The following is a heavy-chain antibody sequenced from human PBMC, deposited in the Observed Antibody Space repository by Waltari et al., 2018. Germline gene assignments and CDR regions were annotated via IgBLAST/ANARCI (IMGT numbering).Heavy chain of an antibody. CDR2: INSDGSST. V-gene: IGHV3-74*01. Sequence: EVQLVESGGGLVQPGGSLRLSCAASGFTFSSYWMHWVRQAPGKGLVWVSRINSDGSSTSYADSVKGRFTISRDNAKNTLYLQMNSLRAEDTAVYYCAIIPTRPTYYDILTGSDYWGQGTLVTVSS. J-gene: IGHJ4*02. CDR3: AIIPTRPTYYDILTGSDY. D-gene: IGHD3-9*01. CDR1: GFTFSSYW.